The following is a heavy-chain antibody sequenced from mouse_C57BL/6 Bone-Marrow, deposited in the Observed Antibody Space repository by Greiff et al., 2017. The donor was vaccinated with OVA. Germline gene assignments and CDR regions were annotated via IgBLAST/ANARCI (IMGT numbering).Heavy chain of an antibody. Sequence: QVQLQQSGAELVKPGASVKLSCKASGYTFTSYWMHWVKQRPGQGLEWIGMIHPNSGSTNYNEKFKSKATLTVDKSSSTAYMQLSSLTSEDSAVYYCAVYYYGRAWFAYWGQGTLVTVSA. J-gene: IGHJ3*01. V-gene: IGHV1-64*01. CDR2: IHPNSGST. D-gene: IGHD1-1*01. CDR1: GYTFTSYW. CDR3: AVYYYGRAWFAY.